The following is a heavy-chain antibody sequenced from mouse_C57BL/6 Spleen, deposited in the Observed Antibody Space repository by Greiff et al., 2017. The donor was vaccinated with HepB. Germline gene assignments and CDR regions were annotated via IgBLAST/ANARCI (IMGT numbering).Heavy chain of an antibody. Sequence: EVQLQQSGAELVRPGASVKLSCTASGFNIKDDYMHWVKQRPEQGLEWIGWIDPENGDTEYASKFQGKATITADTSSTTAYLQLSSLTSEDTAVYYCTRGDGSSPYYAMDYWGQGTSVTVSS. V-gene: IGHV14-4*01. CDR1: GFNIKDDY. D-gene: IGHD1-1*01. J-gene: IGHJ4*01. CDR3: TRGDGSSPYYAMDY. CDR2: IDPENGDT.